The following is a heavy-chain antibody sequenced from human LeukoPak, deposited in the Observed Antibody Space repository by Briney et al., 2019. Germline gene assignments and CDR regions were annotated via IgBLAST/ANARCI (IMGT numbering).Heavy chain of an antibody. Sequence: ASVNVSCKASGYTFTGYYMHWVRQPPAQGLEWMGWINPNSSGTSYAQKFQGRVTMTRDTSISTAYMELSRLRSDDTAVYYCARGTGTMIVVVIPIDYWGQGTLVTVSS. CDR1: GYTFTGYY. CDR3: ARGTGTMIVVVIPIDY. J-gene: IGHJ4*02. V-gene: IGHV1-2*02. D-gene: IGHD3-22*01. CDR2: INPNSSGT.